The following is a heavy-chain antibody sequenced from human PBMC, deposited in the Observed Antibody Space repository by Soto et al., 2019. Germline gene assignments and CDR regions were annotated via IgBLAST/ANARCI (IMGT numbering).Heavy chain of an antibody. D-gene: IGHD6-13*01. CDR3: AAHYSTTCASLYRH. CDR1: GGTFSNYA. CDR2: IIPISGTI. V-gene: IGHV1-69*13. Sequence: SVKVSCKASGGTFSNYAISWVRQAPGQGLEWMGGIIPISGTINYARKFQGRVTITADESTSTPYMELSSLRSEHTAMYYCAAHYSTTCASLYRHRGQGTLVTAAS. J-gene: IGHJ1*01.